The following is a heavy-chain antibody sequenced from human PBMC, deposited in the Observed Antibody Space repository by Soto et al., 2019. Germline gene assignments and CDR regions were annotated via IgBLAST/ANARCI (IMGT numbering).Heavy chain of an antibody. CDR3: ARDRGYCSSTSCYYNWFDP. Sequence: PVGSLRLSCAASGFNFSTYALSWVRQAPGKGLEWVSAISANGQGIYYVDSVKGRFTISRDNAKNSLYLQMNSLRAEDTAVYYCARDRGYCSSTSCYYNWFDPWGQGTLVTVSS. V-gene: IGHV3-23*01. CDR2: ISANGQGI. D-gene: IGHD2-2*01. J-gene: IGHJ5*02. CDR1: GFNFSTYA.